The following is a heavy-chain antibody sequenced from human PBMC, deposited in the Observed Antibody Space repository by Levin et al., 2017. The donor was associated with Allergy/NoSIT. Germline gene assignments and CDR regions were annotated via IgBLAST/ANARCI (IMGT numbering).Heavy chain of an antibody. CDR3: AKLRSTMIVVVLDY. D-gene: IGHD3-22*01. CDR1: GFTFSSYA. V-gene: IGHV3-23*01. J-gene: IGHJ4*02. Sequence: SCAASGFTFSSYAMSWVRQAPGKGLEWVSTISGSGGSTYYADSVKGRFTISRDNSKNTLYLQMNSLRAEDTAVYYCAKLRSTMIVVVLDYWGQGTLVTVSS. CDR2: ISGSGGST.